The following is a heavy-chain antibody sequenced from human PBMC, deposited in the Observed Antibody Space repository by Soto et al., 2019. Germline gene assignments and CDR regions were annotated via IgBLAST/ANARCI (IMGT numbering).Heavy chain of an antibody. CDR2: IYNNGKT. CDR3: ARTVMPVGNLPAFDH. D-gene: IGHD7-27*01. J-gene: IGHJ4*02. V-gene: IGHV4-61*01. CDR1: GGSVSSPKYF. Sequence: QMQLKESGPGLVKPSETLSLACTVSGGSVSSPKYFWSWIRQPPGKGLEWVAYIYNNGKTNYNPSLKSRATISVDTAKNQCSLKLTSVTGADSAVYFCARTVMPVGNLPAFDHWGQGVLVTVSS.